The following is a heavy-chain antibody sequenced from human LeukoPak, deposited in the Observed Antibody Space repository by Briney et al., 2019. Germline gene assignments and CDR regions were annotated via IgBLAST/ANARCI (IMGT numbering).Heavy chain of an antibody. CDR3: ARLPRYDFWS. D-gene: IGHD3-3*01. CDR2: IYYSGST. J-gene: IGHJ4*02. Sequence: KPSETLSLTCTVSGGSISINNYYWGWIRQPPGKGLEWIGNIYYSGSTDDNPSLKSRVTISVDTSKNQFSLKLSSVTAADTAVYYCARLPRYDFWSWGQGTLVTVSS. V-gene: IGHV4-39*01. CDR1: GGSISINNYY.